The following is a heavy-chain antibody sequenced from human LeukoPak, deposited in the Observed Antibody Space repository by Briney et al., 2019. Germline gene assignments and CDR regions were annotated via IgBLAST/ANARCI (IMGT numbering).Heavy chain of an antibody. J-gene: IGHJ6*02. V-gene: IGHV3-33*01. CDR2: IWYDGSNK. D-gene: IGHD2-8*01. CDR3: ARDPPYCTNGVCTDYYYYGMDV. Sequence: GRSLRLSCAASGFTFSSYGMHWVRQAPGKGLEWVADIWYDGSNKYYADSVKGRFTISRDNSKNTLYLQMNSLRAEDTAVYYCARDPPYCTNGVCTDYYYYGMDVWGQGTTVTVSS. CDR1: GFTFSSYG.